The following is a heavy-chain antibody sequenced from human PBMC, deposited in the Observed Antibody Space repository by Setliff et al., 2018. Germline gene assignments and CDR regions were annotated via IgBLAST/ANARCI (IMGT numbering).Heavy chain of an antibody. V-gene: IGHV1-18*01. CDR2: INNYSFKT. Sequence: GASVKVSCKTSGYTFTNYGITWVRQAPGQGLEWMGWINNYSFKTNYPQKFLGRVTVTTDTSTGTAYMELGSLTSDDTAIYYCARLVRYCSPRSCQRASGDEYLGQGTLVTVSS. CDR3: ARLVRYCSPRSCQRASGDEY. J-gene: IGHJ4*02. CDR1: GYTFTNYG. D-gene: IGHD2-15*01.